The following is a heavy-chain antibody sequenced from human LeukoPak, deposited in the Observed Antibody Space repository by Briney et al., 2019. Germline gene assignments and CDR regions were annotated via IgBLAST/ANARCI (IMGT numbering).Heavy chain of an antibody. CDR3: VRDDRGIAVGSRDH. CDR2: INPDGTEK. V-gene: IGHV3-7*03. Sequence: GGSLRLSCAASGFSFSNHWMIWVRQAPGKGLEWVATINPDGTEKRYVDSVKGRFTISRDNGKNSLYLQMGSLRAEDTAVYYCVRDDRGIAVGSRDHGAQGTLVTVSS. J-gene: IGHJ4*02. CDR1: GFSFSNHW. D-gene: IGHD6-19*01.